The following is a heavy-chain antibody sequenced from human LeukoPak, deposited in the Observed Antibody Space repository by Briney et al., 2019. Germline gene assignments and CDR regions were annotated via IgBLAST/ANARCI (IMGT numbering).Heavy chain of an antibody. D-gene: IGHD6-19*01. CDR1: GGSVSSGSYY. CDR2: IYYSGST. V-gene: IGHV4-61*01. Sequence: SETLSLTCSVSGGSVSSGSYYWSWIRQPPGKGLDWIGYIYYSGSTSYNPSLKSRVTISVDTSKNQFSLKLSSVTAADTAVYYCARATPSRSGLNYWGQGTLVTVSS. CDR3: ARATPSRSGLNY. J-gene: IGHJ4*02.